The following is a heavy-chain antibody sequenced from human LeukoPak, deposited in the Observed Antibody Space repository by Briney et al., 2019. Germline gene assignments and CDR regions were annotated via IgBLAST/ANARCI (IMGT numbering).Heavy chain of an antibody. D-gene: IGHD1-26*01. V-gene: IGHV3-23*01. CDR2: ISGSGGST. Sequence: TGGSLRLSCAASGFTFSNAWMSWVRQAPGKGLEWVSAISGSGGSTYYADSVKGRFTISRDNSKNTLYLQMNSLRAEDTAVYYCAKNEGATTNDYWGQGTLVTVSS. J-gene: IGHJ4*02. CDR1: GFTFSNAW. CDR3: AKNEGATTNDY.